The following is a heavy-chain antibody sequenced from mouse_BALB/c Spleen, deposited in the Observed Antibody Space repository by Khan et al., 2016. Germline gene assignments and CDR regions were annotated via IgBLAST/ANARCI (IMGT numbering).Heavy chain of an antibody. D-gene: IGHD1-1*01. Sequence: QVQLQQSGAELVKPGASVKLSCKAAGYTFTSYDTNWVRQRPEQGLEWIGWIFPGDGSTKHNEKFKGKATLTTDKSSSTAYMQLSRLTSEASAVYFCARLYGSTYWYFDVWGAGTTVTVSS. CDR2: IFPGDGST. J-gene: IGHJ1*01. CDR3: ARLYGSTYWYFDV. CDR1: GYTFTSYD. V-gene: IGHV1-85*01.